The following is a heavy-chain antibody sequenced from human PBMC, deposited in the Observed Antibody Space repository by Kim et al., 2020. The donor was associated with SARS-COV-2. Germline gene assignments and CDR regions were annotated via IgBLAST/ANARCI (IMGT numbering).Heavy chain of an antibody. CDR1: GFTFSSYA. J-gene: IGHJ3*02. CDR3: AKDIWRRRSNTYYYDSSGYLGAFDI. CDR2: ISGSGGST. V-gene: IGHV3-23*01. D-gene: IGHD3-22*01. Sequence: GGSLRLSCAASGFTFSSYAMSWVRQAPGKGLEWVSAISGSGGSTYYADSVKGRFTISRDNSKNTLYLQMNSLRAEDTAVYYCAKDIWRRRSNTYYYDSSGYLGAFDIWGQGTMVTVSS.